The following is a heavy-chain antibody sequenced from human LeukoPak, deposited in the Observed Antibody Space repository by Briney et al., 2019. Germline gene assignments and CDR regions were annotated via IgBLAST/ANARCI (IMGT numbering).Heavy chain of an antibody. J-gene: IGHJ3*02. V-gene: IGHV3-66*04. Sequence: GGSLRLSCAASGFTVSSNYMSWVRQAPGKGLEWVSVIYSGGSTYYADSVKGRFTIPRDNSKNTLYLQMNSLRAEDTAVYYCAKPRSYYYDAFDIWGQGTMVTVSS. D-gene: IGHD1-26*01. CDR3: AKPRSYYYDAFDI. CDR2: IYSGGST. CDR1: GFTVSSNY.